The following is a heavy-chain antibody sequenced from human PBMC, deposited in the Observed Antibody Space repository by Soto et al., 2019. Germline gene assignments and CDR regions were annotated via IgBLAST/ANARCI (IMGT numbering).Heavy chain of an antibody. CDR1: GYTFTSYG. D-gene: IGHD3-22*01. Sequence: ASEKFSCKASGYTFTSYGISWVRQAPGQGLEWMGWISAYNGNTNYAQKLQGRVTMTTDTSTSTAYMELRSLRSDDTAVYYCARDYYYDSSGYHGPVDYWGQGTLVTVSS. V-gene: IGHV1-18*01. J-gene: IGHJ4*02. CDR3: ARDYYYDSSGYHGPVDY. CDR2: ISAYNGNT.